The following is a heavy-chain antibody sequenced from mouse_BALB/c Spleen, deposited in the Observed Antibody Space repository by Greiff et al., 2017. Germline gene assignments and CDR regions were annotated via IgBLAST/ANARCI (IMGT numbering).Heavy chain of an antibody. J-gene: IGHJ3*01. V-gene: IGHV5-2*03. CDR3: ARGLLRLQWFAY. D-gene: IGHD1-2*01. CDR2: INSDGGST. CDR1: EYEFPSHD. Sequence: EVKLVESGGGLVQPGESLKLSCESNEYEFPSHDMSWVRKTPEKRLELVAAINSDGGSTYYPDTMERRFIISRDNAKNNLYLQMSSLKSEDTAMYYCARGLLRLQWFAYWGQGTLVTVSA.